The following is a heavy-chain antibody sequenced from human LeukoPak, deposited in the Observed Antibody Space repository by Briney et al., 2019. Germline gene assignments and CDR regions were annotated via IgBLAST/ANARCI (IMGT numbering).Heavy chain of an antibody. J-gene: IGHJ4*02. CDR2: ITYDGYYK. Sequence: PGTSLRLSCAASGFSFTSYGMHWVRQAPGKGLEWVALITYDGYYKYYSDSVKGRFTISSDTSKNTLYLQMSSLRAEDTAVYYCAKVGFSEMEWLLYSDHWGQGTLVTVSS. V-gene: IGHV3-30*18. CDR1: GFSFTSYG. CDR3: AKVGFSEMEWLLYSDH. D-gene: IGHD3-3*01.